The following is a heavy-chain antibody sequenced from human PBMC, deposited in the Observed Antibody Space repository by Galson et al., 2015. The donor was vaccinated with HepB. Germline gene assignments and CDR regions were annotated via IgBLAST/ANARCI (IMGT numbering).Heavy chain of an antibody. J-gene: IGHJ5*02. CDR2: ISSSSSYI. CDR3: ARDGEEDVLRFLEGRPPIGWWWFDP. CDR1: GFTFSSYS. V-gene: IGHV3-21*01. Sequence: SLRLSCAASGFTFSSYSMNWVRQAPGKGLEWVSSISSSSSYIYYADSVKGRFTISRDNAKNSLYLQMNSLRAEDTAVYYCARDGEEDVLRFLEGRPPIGWWWFDPWGQGTLVTVSS. D-gene: IGHD3-3*01.